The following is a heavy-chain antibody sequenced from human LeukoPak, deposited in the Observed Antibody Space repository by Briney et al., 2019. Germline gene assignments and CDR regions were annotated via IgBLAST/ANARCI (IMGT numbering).Heavy chain of an antibody. CDR1: GFTCSTYW. D-gene: IGHD6-6*01. J-gene: IGHJ4*02. V-gene: IGHV3-7*01. CDR3: ARDNVLLFDY. CDR2: IKLDGSEK. Sequence: GGSLRLSCAVSGFTCSTYWMGWLRQAPGKGLEWVANIKLDGSEKYYVDSVKGRFTISRDNSKNSLYLQMNSLRAEDTAVYYCARDNVLLFDYWGRGTLVTVSS.